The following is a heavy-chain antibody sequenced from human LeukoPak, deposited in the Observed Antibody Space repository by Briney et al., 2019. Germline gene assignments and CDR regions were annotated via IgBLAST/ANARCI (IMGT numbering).Heavy chain of an antibody. CDR2: IKSKTDGGTT. Sequence: GGSLRLSCAASGFTFSNAWMSWVRQAPGKGLEWVGCIKSKTDGGTTDYAAPVKGRFTISRDDSKNTLYLQMNSLKTEDTAVYYCTTDRWAIFGFDYWGQGTLVTVSS. V-gene: IGHV3-15*01. CDR1: GFTFSNAW. D-gene: IGHD3-3*01. J-gene: IGHJ4*02. CDR3: TTDRWAIFGFDY.